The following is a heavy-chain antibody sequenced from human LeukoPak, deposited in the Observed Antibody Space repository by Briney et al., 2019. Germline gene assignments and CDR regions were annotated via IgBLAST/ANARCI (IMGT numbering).Heavy chain of an antibody. J-gene: IGHJ6*03. Sequence: PGGSLRLSCAASGFTFSSYRMNWLRQAPGKGLEWVSSISSSSSNIYYADSVKGRFTISRDNAKNSLYLQMNSLRAEDTAVYYCARDMGLSFDYMDVWGKGTTVTVSS. CDR3: ARDMGLSFDYMDV. CDR2: ISSSSSNI. V-gene: IGHV3-21*01. CDR1: GFTFSSYR. D-gene: IGHD2/OR15-2a*01.